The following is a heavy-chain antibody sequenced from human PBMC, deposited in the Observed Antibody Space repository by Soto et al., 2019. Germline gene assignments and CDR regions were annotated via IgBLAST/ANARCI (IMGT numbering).Heavy chain of an antibody. CDR3: ARGNFYYDSSGQWGYFDY. CDR1: GYTFTSYG. CDR2: ISAYNGNT. D-gene: IGHD3-22*01. J-gene: IGHJ4*02. V-gene: IGHV1-18*01. Sequence: ASVKVSCKASGYTFTSYGVSWVRQAPGQGLEWMGWISAYNGNTNYAQKLQGRVTMTTDTSTSTAYMELRSLRSDDTAVFYCARGNFYYDSSGQWGYFDYWGQGTLVTVSS.